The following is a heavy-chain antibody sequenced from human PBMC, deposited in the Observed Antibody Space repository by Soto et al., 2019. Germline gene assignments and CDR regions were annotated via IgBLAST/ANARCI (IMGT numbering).Heavy chain of an antibody. CDR2: IIPIFGTA. CDR1: GCTFSSYA. Sequence: ASVKVSCKASGCTFSSYAISWVRQAPGQGLEWMGGIIPIFGTANYAQKFQGRVTITADESTSTAYMELSSLRSEDTAVYYCARDLGGYDYVWGSYRHGWFVPRGQGTRVTVSX. J-gene: IGHJ5*02. CDR3: ARDLGGYDYVWGSYRHGWFVP. V-gene: IGHV1-69*13. D-gene: IGHD3-16*02.